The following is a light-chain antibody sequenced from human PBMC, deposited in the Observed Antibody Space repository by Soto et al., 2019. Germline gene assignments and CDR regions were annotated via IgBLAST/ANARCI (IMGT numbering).Light chain of an antibody. J-gene: IGLJ1*01. Sequence: QSALIQPRSVSGSPGQSVTISCTGTSSDVGVYKYVSWYRQHPGKAPKLMIYDVITRPSGVPDRFSGSKSGNTASLTISGLQAEDKADYYCCSYAGDYTFVFGTGTKVTVL. V-gene: IGLV2-11*01. CDR2: DVI. CDR1: SSDVGVYKY. CDR3: CSYAGDYTFV.